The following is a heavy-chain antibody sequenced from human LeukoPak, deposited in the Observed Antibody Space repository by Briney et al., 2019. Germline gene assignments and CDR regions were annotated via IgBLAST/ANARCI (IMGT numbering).Heavy chain of an antibody. J-gene: IGHJ4*02. CDR3: ARDARDYYDSSGYSYYFDY. CDR2: IYYSGST. Sequence: SETLSLTCTVSGGSISSYYWSWIRQPPGKGLEWIGYIYYSGSTNYNSSLKNRVTISVDTSKNQFSLKLSSVTAADTAVYYCARDARDYYDSSGYSYYFDYWGQGTLVTVSS. D-gene: IGHD3-22*01. V-gene: IGHV4-59*01. CDR1: GGSISSYY.